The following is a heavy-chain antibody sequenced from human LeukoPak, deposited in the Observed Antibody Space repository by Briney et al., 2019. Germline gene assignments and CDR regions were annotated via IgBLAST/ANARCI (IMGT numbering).Heavy chain of an antibody. V-gene: IGHV1-18*01. CDR3: ARDCGPYSSGCLKD. J-gene: IGHJ4*02. CDR1: GYTFTTSG. Sequence: ASVKVSCKASGYTFTTSGISWVRQAPGQGLEWMGWISANNGSTDYAQKFQDRVIMTTDTSTSTAHMELRSLRSDDTAVYYCARDCGPYSSGCLKDWGQGTLVTVSS. D-gene: IGHD6-19*01. CDR2: ISANNGST.